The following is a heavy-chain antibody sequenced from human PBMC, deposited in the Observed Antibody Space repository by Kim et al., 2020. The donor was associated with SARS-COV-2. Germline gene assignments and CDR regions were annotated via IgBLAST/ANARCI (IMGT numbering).Heavy chain of an antibody. D-gene: IGHD5-12*01. CDR2: IDWDDDK. CDR1: GFSLSTSGMC. CDR3: ARISSHIVASDY. V-gene: IGHV2-70*11. Sequence: SGPTLVNPTQTLTLTCTFSGFSLSTSGMCVSWIRQPPGKALEWLARIDWDDDKYYSTSLNTRLTISKDTSKNQVVLTMTNMDPVDTATYYCARISSHIVASDYWGQGTLVTVSS. J-gene: IGHJ4*02.